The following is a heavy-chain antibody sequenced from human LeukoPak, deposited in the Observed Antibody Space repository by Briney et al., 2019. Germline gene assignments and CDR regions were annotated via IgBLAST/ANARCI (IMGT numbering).Heavy chain of an antibody. CDR1: GYTFTGYY. D-gene: IGHD3-16*01. J-gene: IGHJ5*02. V-gene: IGHV1-2*06. CDR3: ARDRPFSYYDYVWGSENWFDP. Sequence: GASVKVSCKASGYTFTGYYMHWVRQAPGQGLEWMGRINPNSGGTNYAQKFQGRVTMTRDTSISTAYMELSRLRSDDTAVYYCARDRPFSYYDYVWGSENWFDPWGQGTLVTVSS. CDR2: INPNSGGT.